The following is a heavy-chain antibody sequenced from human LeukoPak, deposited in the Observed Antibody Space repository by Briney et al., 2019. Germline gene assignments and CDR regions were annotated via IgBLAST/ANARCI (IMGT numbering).Heavy chain of an antibody. CDR3: ATGDFDWLLSFDY. CDR2: FDPEDGET. V-gene: IGHV1-24*01. CDR1: GYTLTELS. J-gene: IGHJ4*02. Sequence: ASVKVSCTFSGYTLTELSMHWVRQAPGKGLEWMGGFDPEDGETIYAQKFQGRVTMTEDTSTDTAYMELSSLRSEDTAVYYCATGDFDWLLSFDYWGQGTLVTVSS. D-gene: IGHD3-9*01.